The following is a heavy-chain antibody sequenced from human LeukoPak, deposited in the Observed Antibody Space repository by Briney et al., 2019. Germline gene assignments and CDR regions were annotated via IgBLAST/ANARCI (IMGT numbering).Heavy chain of an antibody. CDR3: ARDRVELRYFDWLSQSSSFDY. J-gene: IGHJ4*02. CDR1: GFTFSSYS. D-gene: IGHD3-9*01. V-gene: IGHV3-21*01. Sequence: PGGSLRLSCAASGFTFSSYSMNWVRQAPGKGLEWVSSISSSSSYIYYADSVKGRFTISRDNAKNSLYLQMNSLRAEDTAVYYCARDRVELRYFDWLSQSSSFDYWGQGTLVTVSS. CDR2: ISSSSSYI.